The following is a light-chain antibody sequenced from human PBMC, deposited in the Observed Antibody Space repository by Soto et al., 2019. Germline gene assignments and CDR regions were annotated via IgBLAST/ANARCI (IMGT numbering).Light chain of an antibody. CDR3: AAWDDSLNGVV. Sequence: QPVLTQPPSASGTPGQRVTISCSGSSSNIGGNTVHWYQQVPGTAPKLLIYSNHQRPSGVPVRFSGSKSGTSASLAISGLQSDDEADYYCAAWDDSLNGVVFGGGTKLTVL. V-gene: IGLV1-44*01. CDR2: SNH. CDR1: SSNIGGNT. J-gene: IGLJ2*01.